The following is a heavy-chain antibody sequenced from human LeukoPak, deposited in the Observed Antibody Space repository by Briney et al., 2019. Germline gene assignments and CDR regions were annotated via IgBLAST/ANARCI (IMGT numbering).Heavy chain of an antibody. CDR3: AKESYSSSWYYFDY. V-gene: IGHV3-33*06. CDR2: IWYDGSKK. Sequence: GGSLRLSCAASGFTFSNHGFHWVRQAPGKGLEGVAVIWYDGSKKFYADSVKGRFTISRDNSKNTLYLQMNSLRAEDTAVYYCAKESYSSSWYYFDYWGQGTLVTVSS. D-gene: IGHD6-13*01. CDR1: GFTFSNHG. J-gene: IGHJ4*02.